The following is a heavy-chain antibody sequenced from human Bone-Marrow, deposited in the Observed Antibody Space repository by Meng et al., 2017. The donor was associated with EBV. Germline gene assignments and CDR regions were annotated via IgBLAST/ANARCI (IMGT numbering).Heavy chain of an antibody. CDR1: GDSISSFYY. CDR2: VHYTGST. CDR3: ARPFPSWQSPRLDPFGA. V-gene: IGHV4-39*01. D-gene: IGHD6-19*01. J-gene: IGHJ4*02. Sequence: QLQLRESGPGQVKPSETLSPTGTVSGDSISSFYYWGWIRQPPGRGLEWIGSVHYTGSTYYSPSLKSRVTVSVDTSKNQFSLRLTSVTAADTAVYYCARPFPSWQSPRLDPFGAWGQGTLVNVSS.